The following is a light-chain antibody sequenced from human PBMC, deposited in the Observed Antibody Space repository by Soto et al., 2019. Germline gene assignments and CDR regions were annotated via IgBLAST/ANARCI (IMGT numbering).Light chain of an antibody. CDR2: GAS. J-gene: IGKJ1*01. V-gene: IGKV3-15*01. CDR3: QQYNNWHPWT. CDR1: QSVSSN. Sequence: EIVMTQSPATLSVSPGERATLSCRASQSVSSNLAWYQQKPGQAPRLLIYGASTRATGIPVRFSGSGSGTEFTLTISSLQSEDFAVYYCQQYNNWHPWTFGQGNKVEIK.